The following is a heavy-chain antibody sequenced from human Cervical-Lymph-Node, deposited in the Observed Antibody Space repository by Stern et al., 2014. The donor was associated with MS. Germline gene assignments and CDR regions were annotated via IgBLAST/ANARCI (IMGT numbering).Heavy chain of an antibody. D-gene: IGHD1-1*01. CDR1: GDTFTDYA. CDR3: AREVGSLAMDV. V-gene: IGHV1-69*14. Sequence: QDQLVQSGAEVKKPGSSVKVSCKASGDTFTDYAISWVRQAPGQGPEWMGGITPIFNSPDYAQQFQGRLTITADKSRSTAYMELSSLTSEDTAVYYCAREVGSLAMDVWGQGTTVIVSS. CDR2: ITPIFNSP. J-gene: IGHJ6*01.